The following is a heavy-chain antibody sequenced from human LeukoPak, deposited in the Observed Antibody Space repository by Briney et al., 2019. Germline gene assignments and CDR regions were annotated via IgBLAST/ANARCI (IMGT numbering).Heavy chain of an antibody. D-gene: IGHD3-10*01. Sequence: PSETLSLTCTVSGGSISSYYWSWIRQPPGKGLEWIGYIYYSGSTNYNPSLKSRATISVDTSKNQFSLKLSSVTAADTAVYYCARVSPATMVRGVIFSFDPWGQGTLVTVSS. V-gene: IGHV4-59*01. CDR2: IYYSGST. CDR3: ARVSPATMVRGVIFSFDP. CDR1: GGSISSYY. J-gene: IGHJ5*02.